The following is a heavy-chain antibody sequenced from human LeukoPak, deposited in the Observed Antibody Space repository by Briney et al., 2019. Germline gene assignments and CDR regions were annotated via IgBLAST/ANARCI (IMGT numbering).Heavy chain of an antibody. CDR2: ISPSGASI. CDR3: ARKYSSSWSGFDP. CDR1: GFTFSSYE. J-gene: IGHJ5*02. V-gene: IGHV3-48*03. D-gene: IGHD6-13*01. Sequence: GGSLRLSCAASGFTFSSYEMNWVRQAPGKGLEWVSYISPSGASIYYADSVKGRFTISRDNAKNSLYLQMNSLRAEDTAVYYCARKYSSSWSGFDPWGQGTLVTVS.